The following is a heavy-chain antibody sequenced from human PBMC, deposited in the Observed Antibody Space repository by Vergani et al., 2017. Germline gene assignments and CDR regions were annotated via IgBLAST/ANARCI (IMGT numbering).Heavy chain of an antibody. D-gene: IGHD6-13*01. CDR3: ARVLAAIPLYSSSWYHDYYYYGMDV. Sequence: EVQLVESGGGLVKPGGSLRLSCAASGFPFSSYWMHWVPQAPGKGLVWVSRINSDGSSPSYADSVKGRFTISRDNAKNTLYLQMNSLRAEDTAVYYCARVLAAIPLYSSSWYHDYYYYGMDVWGQGTTVTVSS. CDR2: INSDGSSP. CDR1: GFPFSSYW. J-gene: IGHJ6*02. V-gene: IGHV3-74*02.